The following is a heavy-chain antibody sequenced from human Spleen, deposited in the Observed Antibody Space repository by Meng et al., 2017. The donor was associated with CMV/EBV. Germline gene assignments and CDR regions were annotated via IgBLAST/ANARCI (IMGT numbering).Heavy chain of an antibody. CDR2: INPNSGGT. CDR1: GYTFTGHY. V-gene: IGHV1-2*02. D-gene: IGHD3-10*01. CDR3: AKDEEGRSGGYFIDY. Sequence: ASVKVSCKTSGYTFTGHYLHWVRQAPGQGLEWMGWINPNSGGTKFAQKFQGRVTLTRDTSINTGYMELSSLTSDDTAVYYCAKDEEGRSGGYFIDYWGQGTLVTVSS. J-gene: IGHJ4*02.